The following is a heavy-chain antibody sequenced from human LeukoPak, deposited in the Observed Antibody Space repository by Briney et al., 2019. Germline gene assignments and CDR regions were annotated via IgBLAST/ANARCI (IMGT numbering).Heavy chain of an antibody. V-gene: IGHV5-51*01. J-gene: IGHJ3*02. D-gene: IGHD6-19*01. CDR3: ARLGIAVAGTDDAFDI. CDR2: IYPGDSDT. CDR1: GYSFTSYW. Sequence: GESLKISCKGSGYSFTSYWIGWVRQMPGKGLEWMGIIYPGDSDTRYSPSFQGQVTISADKSISTAYLQWSSLKASDTAMYYCARLGIAVAGTDDAFDIWGQGTMVTVSS.